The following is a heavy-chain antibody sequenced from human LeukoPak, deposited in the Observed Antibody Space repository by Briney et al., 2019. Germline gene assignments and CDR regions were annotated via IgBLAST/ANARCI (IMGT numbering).Heavy chain of an antibody. CDR2: IRYNGNDN. Sequence: GGSLRLSCAASGFSFNSYGLHWVRQAPGKGLEWVAFIRYNGNDNYYTDSVKGRFTISRDNSKNTLYLQMNTLRGEDTAVYYCAKDRGSAVAGRSFDPWGQGTLVTVSS. CDR3: AKDRGSAVAGRSFDP. J-gene: IGHJ5*02. V-gene: IGHV3-30*02. CDR1: GFSFNSYG. D-gene: IGHD6-19*01.